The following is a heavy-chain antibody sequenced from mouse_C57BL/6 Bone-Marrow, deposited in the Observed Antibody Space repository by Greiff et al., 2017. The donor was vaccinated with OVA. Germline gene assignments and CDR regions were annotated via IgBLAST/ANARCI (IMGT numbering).Heavy chain of an antibody. CDR1: GYTFTSYG. CDR3: DLITTVVADY. D-gene: IGHD1-1*01. Sequence: VQLVESGAELARPGASVKLSRKASGYTFTSYGISWVKQRTGQGLEWIGEIYPRSGTTYYNEKFKGKATLTADKSSSTAYMELRSLTSEDSAVYFCDLITTVVADYWGQGTTLTVSS. V-gene: IGHV1-81*01. CDR2: IYPRSGTT. J-gene: IGHJ2*01.